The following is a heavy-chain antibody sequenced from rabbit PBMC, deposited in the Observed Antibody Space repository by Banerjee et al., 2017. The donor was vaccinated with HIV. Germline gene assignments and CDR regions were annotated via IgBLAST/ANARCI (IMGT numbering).Heavy chain of an antibody. CDR1: GLDFSSNYW. D-gene: IGHD3-1*01. CDR3: ARGGYGGDSGATGL. V-gene: IGHV1S45*01. J-gene: IGHJ3*01. Sequence: QEQLEESGGDLVMPEGSLTLTCKASGLDFSSNYWICWVRQAPVTGLEWIACINAADDSKICYASWAKGRFTISKTSSTTVTLQMTSLTAADTATYFCARGGYGGDSGATGLWGQGTLVTVS. CDR2: INAADDSKI.